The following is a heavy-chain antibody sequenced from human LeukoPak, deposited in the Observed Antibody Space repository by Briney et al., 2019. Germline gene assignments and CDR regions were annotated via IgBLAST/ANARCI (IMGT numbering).Heavy chain of an antibody. D-gene: IGHD5-12*01. J-gene: IGHJ4*02. CDR2: ISNDGNSK. CDR1: GFTFSSYG. V-gene: IGHV3-30*03. CDR3: ARDRSGFYSVDH. Sequence: GGSLRLSCAASGFTFSSYGMHWVRQAPGKGLEWVALISNDGNSKDYADSVKGRFTLSGDNSKTTVYLQMNSLRAEDTAVYYCARDRSGFYSVDHWGQGTLVIVSS.